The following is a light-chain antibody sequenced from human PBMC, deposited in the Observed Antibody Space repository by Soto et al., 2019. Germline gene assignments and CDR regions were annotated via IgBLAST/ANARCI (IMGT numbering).Light chain of an antibody. V-gene: IGLV1-44*01. CDR1: SSNIGSNT. Sequence: QSVLTQPPSASGTPGQRVTISCSGSSSNIGSNTVNWYQQLPGTAPKLLIYNNNQRPSGVPDRFSGSKSGTSASLAISGLPSEDEADYYCAAWDDSLNGVVFGGGTKLTVL. CDR3: AAWDDSLNGVV. J-gene: IGLJ2*01. CDR2: NNN.